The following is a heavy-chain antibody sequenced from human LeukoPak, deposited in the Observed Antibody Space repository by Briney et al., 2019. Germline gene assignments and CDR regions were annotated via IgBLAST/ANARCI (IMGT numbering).Heavy chain of an antibody. CDR3: ATIMITFDY. V-gene: IGHV3-23*01. Sequence: GGSLRLSCAASGFTFSTYAMSWVRQAPGKGLEWVSGISGSDGSTCYADSVKGRFTISRDNSKNTLYLQMNSLRAEDTAVYYCATIMITFDYWGQGTLVTVSS. J-gene: IGHJ4*02. D-gene: IGHD3-16*01. CDR1: GFTFSTYA. CDR2: ISGSDGST.